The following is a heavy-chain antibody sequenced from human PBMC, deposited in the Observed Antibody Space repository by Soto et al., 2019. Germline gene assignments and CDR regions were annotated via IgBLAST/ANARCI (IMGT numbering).Heavy chain of an antibody. CDR1: GGTFNNYA. Sequence: QVQLVQSGAEVKKPGSSVKVSCKASGGTFNNYAISWVRQAPGQGLEWLGGIIPIFGKANYAQKFQGRVTITADTSTSTIYMGLRSLRSEDTAIYYCARGGGEMGTPPPYIYWGRGTLVTVSS. CDR3: ARGGGEMGTPPPYIY. D-gene: IGHD3-16*01. J-gene: IGHJ4*02. CDR2: IIPIFGKA. V-gene: IGHV1-69*06.